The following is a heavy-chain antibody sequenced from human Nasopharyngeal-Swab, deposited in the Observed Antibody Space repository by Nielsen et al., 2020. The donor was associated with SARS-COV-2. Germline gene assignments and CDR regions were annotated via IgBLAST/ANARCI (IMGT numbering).Heavy chain of an antibody. CDR2: IIPILGIA. CDR1: GGTFSSYA. D-gene: IGHD2-15*01. Sequence: SVKVSCKASGGTFSSYAISWVRQAPGQGLEWMGRIIPILGIANYAQKFQGRVTITADKSTSTAYMELSSLRSEDTAVYYCAREYCSGGNCYGNYGMDVWGQGTTVTVSS. CDR3: AREYCSGGNCYGNYGMDV. V-gene: IGHV1-69*04. J-gene: IGHJ6*02.